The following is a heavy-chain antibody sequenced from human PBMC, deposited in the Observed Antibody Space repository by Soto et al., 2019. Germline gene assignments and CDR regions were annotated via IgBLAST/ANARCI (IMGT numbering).Heavy chain of an antibody. CDR1: GGSISSFD. J-gene: IGHJ3*02. Sequence: PSETLSLTCTVSGGSISSFDWNWIRQSPGKGLEWIGYISYSGSTNYNPSLKSRVTISVDTSKNQFSLKLSSVTAADTAVYYCARRYGSAFDIWGQGAMVTVSS. V-gene: IGHV4-59*01. D-gene: IGHD3-10*01. CDR2: ISYSGST. CDR3: ARRYGSAFDI.